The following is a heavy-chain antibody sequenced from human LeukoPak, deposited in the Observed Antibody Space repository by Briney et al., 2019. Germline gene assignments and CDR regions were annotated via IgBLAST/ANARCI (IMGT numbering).Heavy chain of an antibody. V-gene: IGHV3-9*01. CDR1: GFTLSNYA. CDR3: TTRSSHGAFDI. Sequence: GGSLRLSCAASGFTLSNYAMHWVRQVPGKGLEWVSGTSWNSGDIIYADSVKGRFTISRDNAKNSLYLQMNSLRVDDTALYYCTTRSSHGAFDIWGQGTMVTVSS. J-gene: IGHJ3*02. CDR2: TSWNSGDI.